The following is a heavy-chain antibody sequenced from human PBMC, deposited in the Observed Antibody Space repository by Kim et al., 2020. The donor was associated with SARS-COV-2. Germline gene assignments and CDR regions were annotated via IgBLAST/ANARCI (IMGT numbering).Heavy chain of an antibody. D-gene: IGHD1-20*01. V-gene: IGHV1-18*01. CDR1: GYTFSRYG. J-gene: IGHJ3*02. CDR2: ISGYNGKT. CDR3: ARARYLIGRDDDAFDI. Sequence: ASVKVSCKASGYTFSRYGISWVRQAPGQGLEWMGWISGYNGKTNYAQKVQGRVTMTTDTSTSTAYMELRSLRSDDTAVYYCARARYLIGRDDDAFDIWGQGTMVTVSS.